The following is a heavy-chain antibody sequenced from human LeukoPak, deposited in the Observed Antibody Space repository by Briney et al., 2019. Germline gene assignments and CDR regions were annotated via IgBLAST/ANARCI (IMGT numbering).Heavy chain of an antibody. CDR2: ISSSSSYI. D-gene: IGHD2-21*01. Sequence: GGSLRLSCAASGFTFSSYSMNWVRQAPGKGLEWGSSISSSSSYIYYADSVKGRFTISRDNAKNSLYLQMNSLRAEDTAVYYCARDHNWHISYNYYYGMDVWGQGTTVTVSS. CDR1: GFTFSSYS. V-gene: IGHV3-21*01. J-gene: IGHJ6*01. CDR3: ARDHNWHISYNYYYGMDV.